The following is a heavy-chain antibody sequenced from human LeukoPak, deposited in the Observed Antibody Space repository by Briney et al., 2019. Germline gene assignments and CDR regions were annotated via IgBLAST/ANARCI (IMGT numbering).Heavy chain of an antibody. V-gene: IGHV4-59*01. CDR2: IYYSGST. D-gene: IGHD6-6*01. J-gene: IGHJ4*02. CDR3: ARGRQLAHPDC. Sequence: SETLSLTCTVSGGSISSYYWSWIRQPPGKGLEWIGYIYYSGSTNYNPSLKSRVTISVDTSKNQFSLKLSSVTAADTAVYYCARGRQLAHPDCWGQGTLVTVSS. CDR1: GGSISSYY.